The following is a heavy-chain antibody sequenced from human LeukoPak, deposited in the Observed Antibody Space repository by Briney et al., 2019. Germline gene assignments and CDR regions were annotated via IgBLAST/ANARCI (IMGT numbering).Heavy chain of an antibody. V-gene: IGHV1-2*02. CDR3: ARDRITMVRGVISWFDP. D-gene: IGHD3-10*01. J-gene: IGHJ5*02. Sequence: GASVKVSCKASGYTFTGYYMHWVRQAPGQGLEWMGWINPNSGGTNYAQKFQGRVTMTRDMSISTAYMELSRLRSDDTAVYYCARDRITMVRGVISWFDPWGQGTLVTVSS. CDR2: INPNSGGT. CDR1: GYTFTGYY.